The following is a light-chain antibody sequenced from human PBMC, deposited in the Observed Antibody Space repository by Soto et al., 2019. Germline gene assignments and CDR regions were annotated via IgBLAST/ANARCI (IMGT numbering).Light chain of an antibody. Sequence: QSVLTQPPSVSGAPGQRVTISCTGSSSNIGAGYDVYWYQQLPGTAPKLLIYGNTNRPSGVPDRFSGSKSATSASLAITGVQAEDEADYYCQSYDISLTGSVVFGGGTKLTVL. V-gene: IGLV1-40*01. CDR1: SSNIGAGYD. J-gene: IGLJ2*01. CDR3: QSYDISLTGSVV. CDR2: GNT.